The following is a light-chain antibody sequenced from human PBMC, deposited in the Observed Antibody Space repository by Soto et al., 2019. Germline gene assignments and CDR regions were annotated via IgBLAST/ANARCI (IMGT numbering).Light chain of an antibody. CDR2: GAS. Sequence: EIVLTQSPGTLSLSPGERATLSCRASQSVSSTYFALYQHKPGQAPRLLIYGASIRETGIPDTFSGSGSGTDFTLTISRLEPEDFAVYYCEQYDSSPYTFGQGTKLEMK. J-gene: IGKJ2*01. CDR3: EQYDSSPYT. V-gene: IGKV3-20*01. CDR1: QSVSSTY.